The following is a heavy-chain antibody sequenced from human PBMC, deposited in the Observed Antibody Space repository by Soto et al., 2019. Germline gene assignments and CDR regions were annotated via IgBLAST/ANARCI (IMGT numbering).Heavy chain of an antibody. Sequence: SETLSLTCTVSRDSISTYYWSWIRQPPGKGPEWIGYVSRSGTTDYNPSLESRVTISIDTSKNQFSLKLNSVTAADTAVYYCATRPPGRTWVGVFDYWSQGTLVTVSS. CDR3: ATRPPGRTWVGVFDY. CDR1: RDSISTYY. D-gene: IGHD3-10*01. V-gene: IGHV4-59*03. CDR2: VSRSGTT. J-gene: IGHJ4*02.